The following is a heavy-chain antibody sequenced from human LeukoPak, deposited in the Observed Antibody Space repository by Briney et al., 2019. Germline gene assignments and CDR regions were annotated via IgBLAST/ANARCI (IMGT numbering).Heavy chain of an antibody. CDR3: AKRPVEMASEGFDY. J-gene: IGHJ4*02. Sequence: GGSLRLSCAASGFTFSSYGMHWVRQAPGKGLEWVAFIRYDGSNKYYADSVKGRFTISRDNSKNTLYLQMNSLRAEDTAVYYCAKRPVEMASEGFDYWGQGTLVTVSS. V-gene: IGHV3-30*02. CDR1: GFTFSSYG. D-gene: IGHD5-24*01. CDR2: IRYDGSNK.